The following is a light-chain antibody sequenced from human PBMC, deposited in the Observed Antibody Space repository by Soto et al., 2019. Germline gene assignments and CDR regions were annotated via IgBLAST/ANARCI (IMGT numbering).Light chain of an antibody. CDR2: GAS. V-gene: IGKV3-20*01. J-gene: IGKJ5*01. Sequence: ENVLTQSPGTLSLSPGERATLSCRASQTVSSYLTWYQQRPGQAPRLLISGASRRATGIPDRFSGSGSGTDFTLTISRLEPEDFALYYCQQYGNSPIPFGQGTRLEIK. CDR3: QQYGNSPIP. CDR1: QTVSSY.